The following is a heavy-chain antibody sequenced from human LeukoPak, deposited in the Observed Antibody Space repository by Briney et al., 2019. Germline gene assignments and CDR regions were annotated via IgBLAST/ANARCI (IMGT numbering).Heavy chain of an antibody. Sequence: SETLSLTCAVYGGSFSGYYWSWIRQPPGKGLEWIGEINHSGSTNYNPSLKSRVTISVDTSKNQFSLQLNSVTPEDTAVYYCAQLGPPAVWGQGTLVTVSS. D-gene: IGHD3-16*01. CDR2: INHSGST. CDR1: GGSFSGYY. J-gene: IGHJ4*02. V-gene: IGHV4-34*01. CDR3: AQLGPPAV.